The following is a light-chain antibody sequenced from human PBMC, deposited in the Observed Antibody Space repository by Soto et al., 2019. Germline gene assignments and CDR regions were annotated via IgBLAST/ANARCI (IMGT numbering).Light chain of an antibody. V-gene: IGKV3-20*01. Sequence: EIVLTQSPGTLSLSAGERATLSCRASQTVNSNYFAWYQQKPGQAPRLLIYAASSMATGIPDRFSGSGSGTDFTLSINRLEPEEFAVYYCQQFGNSPRTFGQGTKVEIK. J-gene: IGKJ1*01. CDR2: AAS. CDR3: QQFGNSPRT. CDR1: QTVNSNY.